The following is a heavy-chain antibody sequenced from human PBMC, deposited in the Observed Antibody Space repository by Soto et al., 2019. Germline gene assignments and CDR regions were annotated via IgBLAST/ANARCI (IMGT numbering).Heavy chain of an antibody. J-gene: IGHJ4*02. V-gene: IGHV3-23*01. CDR2: ISGSGGST. CDR3: AKDSSGVFDY. Sequence: EVQLLESGGGLVQPGGSLRLSCAASGFTFSSYAMSWVRQAPGKGLEWVSDISGSGGSTYYADSVKGRFTISIDNSKNALYLQMNSLRAEDTDVYYCAKDSSGVFDYWGQGTLVTVSS. D-gene: IGHD3-22*01. CDR1: GFTFSSYA.